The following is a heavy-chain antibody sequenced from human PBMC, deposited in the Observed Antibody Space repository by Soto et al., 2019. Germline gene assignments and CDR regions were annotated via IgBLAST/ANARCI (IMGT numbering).Heavy chain of an antibody. Sequence: QVHLVQSGAEVKRPGASVRLSCRTSGYTFTNYALHWVRRAPGQGLEWMGWINPDSGNTKYSQKFQGRVTFTRDTSASAGYMDMSSLTSEDTALYYCGRDPLAGTTLGTGIDSWGQGTLLTVSS. D-gene: IGHD1-7*01. J-gene: IGHJ5*01. CDR1: GYTFTNYA. CDR2: INPDSGNT. CDR3: GRDPLAGTTLGTGIDS. V-gene: IGHV1-3*01.